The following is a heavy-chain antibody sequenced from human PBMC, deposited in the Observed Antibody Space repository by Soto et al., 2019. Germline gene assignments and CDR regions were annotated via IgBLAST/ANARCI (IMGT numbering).Heavy chain of an antibody. J-gene: IGHJ3*02. Sequence: WTWIRQPPGKGLEWIGCIYYSGATFYNPSLQSRLSISIDTSKNRFSLNLSSVTAADTAVYYCARPPTPLRATDAFDIWGQGTGVMVCS. D-gene: IGHD4-17*01. V-gene: IGHV4-30-4*08. CDR2: IYYSGAT. CDR3: ARPPTPLRATDAFDI.